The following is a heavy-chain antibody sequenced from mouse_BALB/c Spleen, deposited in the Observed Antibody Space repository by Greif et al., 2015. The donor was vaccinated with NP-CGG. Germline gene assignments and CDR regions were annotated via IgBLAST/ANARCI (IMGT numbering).Heavy chain of an antibody. CDR2: INPNNGGT. J-gene: IGHJ1*01. Sequence: EVQLQQSGPELVKPGASVKIPCKASGYTFTDYNMDWVKQSHGKSLEWIGDINPNNGGTIYNQKFKGKATLTVDKSSSTAYMELRSLTSEDTAVYYCARYYATLWYFDVWGAGTTVTVSS. V-gene: IGHV1-18*01. D-gene: IGHD1-1*02. CDR1: GYTFTDYN. CDR3: ARYYATLWYFDV.